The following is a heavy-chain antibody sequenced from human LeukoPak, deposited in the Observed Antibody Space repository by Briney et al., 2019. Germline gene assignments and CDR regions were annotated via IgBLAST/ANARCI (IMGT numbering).Heavy chain of an antibody. Sequence: SETLSLTCTVSGGSISSGGYYWSWIRQHPGKGLEWIGYIYYSGSTYYNPSLKSRVTISVDTSKNQFSLKLSSVTAADTAVYYCARDRSSWGFDYWGQGTLVTVSS. CDR2: IYYSGST. CDR3: ARDRSSWGFDY. V-gene: IGHV4-31*03. CDR1: GGSISSGGYY. D-gene: IGHD6-13*01. J-gene: IGHJ4*02.